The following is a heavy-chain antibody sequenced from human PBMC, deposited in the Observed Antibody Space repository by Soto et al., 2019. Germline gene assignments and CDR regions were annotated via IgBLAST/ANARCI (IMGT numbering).Heavy chain of an antibody. CDR1: GFSFSSYA. D-gene: IGHD2-2*01. Sequence: PGGSLRLSCAASGFSFSSYAMSWVRQAPGKGLDWVSAISGSGGSTYYADSVKGRFTISRDNSRNTLFLQMSSLRAEDTAVYYCAKDPYCISTSCYYNWFDPWGQGTLVTVSS. J-gene: IGHJ5*02. CDR3: AKDPYCISTSCYYNWFDP. CDR2: ISGSGGST. V-gene: IGHV3-23*01.